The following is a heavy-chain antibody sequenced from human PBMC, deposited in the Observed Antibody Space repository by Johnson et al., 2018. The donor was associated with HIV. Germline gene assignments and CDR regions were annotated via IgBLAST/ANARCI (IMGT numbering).Heavy chain of an antibody. CDR1: GFTFSSYA. Sequence: VESGGGVVQPGRSLRLSCAASGFTFSSYAMHWVRQAPGKGLEWVAVISYDGSDKYYADSVKGRFTISRDNSKNTLYLQMNSLRAEDTAAYSCARGDRSTYCRRGALDSWGQGTMVTVSS. D-gene: IGHD2-21*02. CDR3: ARGDRSTYCRRGALDS. CDR2: ISYDGSDK. V-gene: IGHV3-30*04. J-gene: IGHJ3*02.